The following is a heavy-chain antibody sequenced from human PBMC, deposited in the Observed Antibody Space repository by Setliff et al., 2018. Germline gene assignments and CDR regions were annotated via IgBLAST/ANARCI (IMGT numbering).Heavy chain of an antibody. CDR1: GGSISTYY. CDR2: VYYSGIA. CDR3: ARGGTYWYFDY. Sequence: SETLSLTCTVSGGSISTYYWSWIRQPPGKGLEWIGYVYYSGIANYSPSLKSRLTISVDTSKTQFSLKLNSMTTADTAVYYCARGGTYWYFDYWGQGALVTVSS. V-gene: IGHV4-59*01. J-gene: IGHJ4*02. D-gene: IGHD2-8*02.